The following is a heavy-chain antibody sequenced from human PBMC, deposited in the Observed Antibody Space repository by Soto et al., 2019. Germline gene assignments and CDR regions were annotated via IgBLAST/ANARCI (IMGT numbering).Heavy chain of an antibody. J-gene: IGHJ6*02. D-gene: IGHD5-18*01. CDR2: ISYDGSNK. Sequence: QVQLVESGGGVVQPGRSLRLSCAASGFTFSSYAMHWVRQAPGKGLEWVAVISYDGSNKYYADSVKGRFTISRDNSKNTLYLQMNSLRAEDTAVYYCARAWETRYSYGAAYYYYGMDVWGQGTTVTVSS. V-gene: IGHV3-30-3*01. CDR3: ARAWETRYSYGAAYYYYGMDV. CDR1: GFTFSSYA.